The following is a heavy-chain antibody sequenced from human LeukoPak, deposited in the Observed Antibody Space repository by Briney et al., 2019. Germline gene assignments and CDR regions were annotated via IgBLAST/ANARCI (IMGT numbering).Heavy chain of an antibody. D-gene: IGHD6-25*01. CDR1: GFTFSSYA. V-gene: IGHV3-30-3*01. CDR2: ISYDGSNK. Sequence: GGSLRLSCAASGFTFSSYAMHWVRQAPGKGLEWVAVISYDGSNKYYADSVKGRFTISRDNSKNTLYLQMNSLRAEDTAVYYWAGVEGFCGRTGGYGAFKGREVWAKGTAVFVSS. J-gene: IGHJ6*04. CDR3: AGVEGFCGRTGGYGAFKGREV.